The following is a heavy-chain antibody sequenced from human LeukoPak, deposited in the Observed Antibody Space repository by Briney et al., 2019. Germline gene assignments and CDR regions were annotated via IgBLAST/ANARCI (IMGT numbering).Heavy chain of an antibody. CDR1: GGSISSYY. J-gene: IGHJ4*02. V-gene: IGHV4-4*07. CDR3: ARSEGSGSYTLYYFDY. Sequence: PSETLSLTCTVSGGSISSYYWSWIRQPAGKGLEWIGRIYSSGSTDYNPSLKSRVTMSVDTSKNQFSLKLSSVTAADTAVYYCARSEGSGSYTLYYFDYWGQGTLVTVSS. CDR2: IYSSGST. D-gene: IGHD3-10*01.